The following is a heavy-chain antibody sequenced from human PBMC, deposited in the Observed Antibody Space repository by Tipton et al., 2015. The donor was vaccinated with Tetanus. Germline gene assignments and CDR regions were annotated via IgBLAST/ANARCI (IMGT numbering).Heavy chain of an antibody. CDR3: ARKLADYNGGGMDV. CDR2: VYYSGDT. D-gene: IGHD5-12*01. Sequence: TLSLTCTVSGGSISSGGFFWNWLRQSPGKGLEWIGYVYYSGDTYYNPSFKSRVTISVDTSKNQFSLDLYSVTAADTAVYYCARKLADYNGGGMDVWGPGTTVTVSS. J-gene: IGHJ6*02. V-gene: IGHV4-31*03. CDR1: GGSISSGGFF.